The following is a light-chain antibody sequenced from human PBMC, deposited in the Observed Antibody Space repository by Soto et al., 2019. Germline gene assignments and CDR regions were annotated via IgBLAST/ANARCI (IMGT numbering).Light chain of an antibody. CDR1: SGSVSSTSY. J-gene: IGLJ3*02. CDR3: VLYLGSGISV. V-gene: IGLV8-61*01. Sequence: QTVVTQEPSLSVSPGGTVTLTCGLTSGSVSSTSYPSWYQQTPGQPPRTLIYNTDTRSSGVPDRFSGSILGNKAALTITGAQADDECDYYCVLYLGSGISVFGGGTTLTVL. CDR2: NTD.